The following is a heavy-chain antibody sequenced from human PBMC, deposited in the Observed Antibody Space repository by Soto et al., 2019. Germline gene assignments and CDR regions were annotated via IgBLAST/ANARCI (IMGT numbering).Heavy chain of an antibody. Sequence: QITLKESGPTLVKPTQTLTLTCTFSGFSLSTSGVGVGWIRQPPGQALEWLALIYWDDDKRYSPSLKSRLTITKDPSKNQVVLTMTTMDPVDTATYYCAHRPSYCSGGSCYSGFDYWGQGTLVTVSS. CDR1: GFSLSTSGVG. CDR3: AHRPSYCSGGSCYSGFDY. D-gene: IGHD2-15*01. J-gene: IGHJ4*02. V-gene: IGHV2-5*02. CDR2: IYWDDDK.